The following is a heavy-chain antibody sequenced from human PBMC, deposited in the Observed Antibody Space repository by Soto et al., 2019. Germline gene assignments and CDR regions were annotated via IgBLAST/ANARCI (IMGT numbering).Heavy chain of an antibody. J-gene: IGHJ3*02. D-gene: IGHD2-15*01. V-gene: IGHV1-69*01. CDR2: IIPVFDTA. CDR1: GGTFSSYA. CDR3: ATHWWQGDAFDI. Sequence: QVQLVQSGAEVKKPGSSVKVSCKASGGTFSSYAISWVRQAPGHGLEWMGGIIPVFDTANYVQKFQGRVKINPDESTSRAYMELSSLRPEDTAVYYCATHWWQGDAFDIWSQGRMVTVS.